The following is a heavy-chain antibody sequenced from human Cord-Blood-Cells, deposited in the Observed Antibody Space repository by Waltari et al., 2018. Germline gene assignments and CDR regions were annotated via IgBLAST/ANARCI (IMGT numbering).Heavy chain of an antibody. CDR2: IKQEGSEK. Sequence: EVQLVESGGGLVQPGGSLRLSCAASGFTFSSYRMSWGRQAPGKGLEWVANIKQEGSEKYYVDSVKGRFTISIDNAKNSLYLQMNSLRAEDTAVYYCARDPPVYWGQGTLVTVSS. CDR1: GFTFSSYR. J-gene: IGHJ4*02. V-gene: IGHV3-7*01. CDR3: ARDPPVY.